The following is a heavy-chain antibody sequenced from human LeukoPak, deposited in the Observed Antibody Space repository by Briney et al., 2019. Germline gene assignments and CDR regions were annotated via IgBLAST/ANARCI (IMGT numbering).Heavy chain of an antibody. J-gene: IGHJ6*03. CDR3: AKANGGVSVYYYHMDV. Sequence: GSLRLSCAASGFTFSSYGMSWVRQAPGKGLEWVSAISGSGGSTYYADSVKGRFTISRDNSKNTLYLQMNSLRAEDTAVYYCAKANGGVSVYYYHMDVWGKGTTVTISS. CDR1: GFTFSSYG. D-gene: IGHD3-10*01. CDR2: ISGSGGST. V-gene: IGHV3-23*01.